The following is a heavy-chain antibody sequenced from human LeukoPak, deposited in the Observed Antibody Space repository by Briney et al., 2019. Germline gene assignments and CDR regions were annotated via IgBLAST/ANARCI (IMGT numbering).Heavy chain of an antibody. CDR1: GFTFSSYA. CDR2: INWNGGST. J-gene: IGHJ4*02. Sequence: PGGSLRLSCAASGFTFSSYAMSWVRQAPGQGLEWVSGINWNGGSTAYADSVKGRFTISRDNAKNSLYLQMNSLRAEDTALYYCARDRSMTHFDYWGQGTLVTVSS. V-gene: IGHV3-20*04. CDR3: ARDRSMTHFDY.